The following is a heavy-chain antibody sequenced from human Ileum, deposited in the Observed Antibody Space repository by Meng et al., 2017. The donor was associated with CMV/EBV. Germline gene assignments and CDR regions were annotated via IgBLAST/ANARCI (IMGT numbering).Heavy chain of an antibody. Sequence: GGSLRLSCQASGFSSTSYGMNWVRQAPGKGLEWVACIGNDGNNKHYGDSVKGRFTISRDNSKNTLYLQTNSLKPEDAAVYYCAPSSTIFGVVHFDYWGQGTLVTVSS. J-gene: IGHJ4*02. CDR1: GFSSTSYG. V-gene: IGHV3-30*02. CDR3: APSSTIFGVVHFDY. CDR2: IGNDGNNK. D-gene: IGHD3-3*01.